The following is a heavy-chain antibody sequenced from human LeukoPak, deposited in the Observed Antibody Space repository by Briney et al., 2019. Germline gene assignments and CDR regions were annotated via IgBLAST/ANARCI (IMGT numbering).Heavy chain of an antibody. CDR1: GVSISSYY. D-gene: IGHD3-10*01. Sequence: SETLSLTCTVSGVSISSYYWTWIRQPAGKGLEWIGRIHTSGSTNYNPSLKSRVTMSADTSKNQFSLKLSSVTAADTAVYYCAKSNGYGLVDIWGQGTMVTVSS. CDR2: IHTSGST. J-gene: IGHJ3*02. V-gene: IGHV4-4*07. CDR3: AKSNGYGLVDI.